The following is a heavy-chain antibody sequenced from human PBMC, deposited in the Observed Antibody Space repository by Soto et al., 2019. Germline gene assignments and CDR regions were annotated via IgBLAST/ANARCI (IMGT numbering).Heavy chain of an antibody. CDR2: IFYRGNT. J-gene: IGHJ4*02. D-gene: IGHD2-21*01. V-gene: IGHV4-39*01. CDR1: GGSVRGSLYY. CDR3: ARRVMGNIWYFDY. Sequence: SETLSLTCTVSGGSVRGSLYYWGWIRQPPGKGLEWIGNIFYRGNTYHNPSLKSRVTISVDTSKNQFFLRLSSVTAPATAVSYRARRVMGNIWYFDYWGQGTLVTVSS.